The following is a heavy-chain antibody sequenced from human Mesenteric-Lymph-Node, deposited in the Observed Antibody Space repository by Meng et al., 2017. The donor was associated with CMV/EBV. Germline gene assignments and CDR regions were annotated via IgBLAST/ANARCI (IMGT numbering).Heavy chain of an antibody. CDR3: ARGIATHWYFDL. J-gene: IGHJ2*01. Sequence: SCEASGFTFDDYGMNWVRQAPGKGLEWVSGITWNDGSIGYADSVKGRFTVSRDNAKNSLYLQMNSLRAEDTAVYYCARGIATHWYFDLWGRGTLVTVSS. V-gene: IGHV3-20*04. CDR2: ITWNDGSI. CDR1: GFTFDDYG. D-gene: IGHD2-21*01.